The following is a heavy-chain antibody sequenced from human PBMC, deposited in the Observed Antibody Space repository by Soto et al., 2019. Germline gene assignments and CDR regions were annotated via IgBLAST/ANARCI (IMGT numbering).Heavy chain of an antibody. CDR3: ARLSHSRYYCDY. CDR2: VFHSGNT. V-gene: IGHV4-38-2*02. CDR1: GYSISSGYY. J-gene: IGHJ4*02. Sequence: SETLSLTCTVSGYSISSGYYWGWIRQPPGAGLEWMGSVFHSGNTFYNASLRSRLTISVDTSKNQISLKLSSLTDTDTAIYYCARLSHSRYYCDYWGQGTLVTVSS.